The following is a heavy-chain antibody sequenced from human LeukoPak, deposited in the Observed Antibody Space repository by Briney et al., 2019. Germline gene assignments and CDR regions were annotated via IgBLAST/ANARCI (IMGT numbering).Heavy chain of an antibody. V-gene: IGHV3-7*01. CDR1: GFTFSTYW. Sequence: GGSLRLSCAASGFTFSTYWMNWYRQAPGKGLEWEGNINQDASEINYVDSVRGRFTISRDNAKNSLHLQMNSLRAEDTAVYYCATDRDNSDWQKRFDSWGQGTLVTVTP. CDR3: ATDRDNSDWQKRFDS. J-gene: IGHJ4*02. D-gene: IGHD2-21*02. CDR2: INQDASEI.